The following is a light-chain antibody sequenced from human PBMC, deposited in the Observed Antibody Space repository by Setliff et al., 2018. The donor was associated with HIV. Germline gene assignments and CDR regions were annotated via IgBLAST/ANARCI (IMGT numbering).Light chain of an antibody. V-gene: IGKV1-39*01. Sequence: DIQMTQSPSSLSASVGDRVTITCRASQSISSYLNWCQQKPGKAPKLLIYAAFSLQSGVPSRFRGSGSGTDFTLTISSLQPEDFATYYCQQSYSTPPTFGQGTKVDIK. CDR2: AAF. CDR3: QQSYSTPPT. CDR1: QSISSY. J-gene: IGKJ1*01.